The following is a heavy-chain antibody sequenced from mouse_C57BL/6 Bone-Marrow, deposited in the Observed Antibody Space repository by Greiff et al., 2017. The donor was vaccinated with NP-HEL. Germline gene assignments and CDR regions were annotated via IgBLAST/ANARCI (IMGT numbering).Heavy chain of an antibody. CDR2: IYPGDGDT. D-gene: IGHD1-1*01. V-gene: IGHV1-82*01. J-gene: IGHJ3*01. CDR1: GYAFSSSW. Sequence: QVQLQQSGPELVKPGASVKISCKASGYAFSSSWMNWVKQRPGKGLEWIGRIYPGDGDTNYNGKFKGKATLTADKSSSTAYMQLSSLTSEDSAVYFCARFPYYYGSSYDWFAYWGQGTLVTVSA. CDR3: ARFPYYYGSSYDWFAY.